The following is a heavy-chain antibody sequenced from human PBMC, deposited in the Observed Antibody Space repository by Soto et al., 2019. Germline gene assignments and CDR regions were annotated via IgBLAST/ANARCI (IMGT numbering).Heavy chain of an antibody. CDR3: ARGVRYDFWSGYPQENYYYGMDV. D-gene: IGHD3-3*01. V-gene: IGHV4-31*03. CDR2: IYYSGST. CDR1: GGSISSGGYY. Sequence: SETLSLTCTVSGGSISSGGYYWSWIRQHPGKGLEWIGYIYYSGSTYYNPSLKSRVTISVDTSKNQFSLKLSSVTAADTAVYYCARGVRYDFWSGYPQENYYYGMDVWGQGTTVTVSS. J-gene: IGHJ6*02.